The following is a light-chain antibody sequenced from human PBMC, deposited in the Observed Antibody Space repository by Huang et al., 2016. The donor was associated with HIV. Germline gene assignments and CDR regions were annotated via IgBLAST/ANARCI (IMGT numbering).Light chain of an antibody. CDR1: QTISSTY. CDR2: AAS. Sequence: EIVLTQSPGTLSLSPGERATLSCRASQTISSTYLAWYQQKPGQAPRLLIYAASSRASGIPDRFSGSGSGTDFTLTIYRLEPEDFAVYYCQQYDTSPPALTFGGGTKVEIK. CDR3: QQYDTSPPALT. J-gene: IGKJ4*01. V-gene: IGKV3-20*01.